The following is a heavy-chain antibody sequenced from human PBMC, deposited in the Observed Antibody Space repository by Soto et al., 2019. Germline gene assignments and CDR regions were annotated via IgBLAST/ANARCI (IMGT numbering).Heavy chain of an antibody. CDR3: AKDGYIVVVVAATRGYDY. V-gene: IGHV3-66*01. CDR2: IYSGGST. J-gene: IGHJ4*02. Sequence: PGGSLRLSCAASGFTVSSNYMSWVRQAPGKGLEWVSVIYSGGSTYYADSVKGRFTISRDNSKNTLYLQMNSLRAEDTAVYYCAKDGYIVVVVAATRGYDYWGQGTLVTGSS. D-gene: IGHD2-15*01. CDR1: GFTVSSNY.